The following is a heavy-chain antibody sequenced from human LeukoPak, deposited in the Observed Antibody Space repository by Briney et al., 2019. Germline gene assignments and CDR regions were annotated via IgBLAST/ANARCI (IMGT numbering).Heavy chain of an antibody. CDR3: ARDKGLIAAAGSWYNWFDP. V-gene: IGHV1-8*02. CDR1: GYTFTSYD. J-gene: IGHJ5*02. D-gene: IGHD6-13*01. Sequence: GASVKVSCKASGYTFTSYDINWVRQATGQGLEWMGWMNPNSGNTGYAQKFQGRVTMTRNTSISTAYMELSSLRSEDTAVYYCARDKGLIAAAGSWYNWFDPWGQGTLVTVSS. CDR2: MNPNSGNT.